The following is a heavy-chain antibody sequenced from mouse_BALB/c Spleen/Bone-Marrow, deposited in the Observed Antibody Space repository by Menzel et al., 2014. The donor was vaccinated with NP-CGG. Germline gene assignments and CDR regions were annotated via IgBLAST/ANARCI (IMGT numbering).Heavy chain of an antibody. J-gene: IGHJ3*01. CDR3: AKNYYYGYVAY. CDR1: GFDFSRYW. D-gene: IGHD1-2*01. CDR2: INPASSTI. Sequence: EVKLVESGGGLVQSGGSLKLSCAASGFDFSRYWMTWVRQAPGKGLEWIGEINPASSTINYTPSLKDKFIISRDNAKNTLYLQMSKVRSEDTALYYCAKNYYYGYVAYWGQGTLVTVSA. V-gene: IGHV4-1*02.